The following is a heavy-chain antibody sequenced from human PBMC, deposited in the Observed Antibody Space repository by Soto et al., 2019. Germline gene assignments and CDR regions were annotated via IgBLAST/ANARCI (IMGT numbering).Heavy chain of an antibody. Sequence: QVQLVQSGAEVKKPGSSVKVSCKASGGTFRSNAISWVRQAPGQGLEWTGGIIPIYASPNYAQNFQGRVTVTADKATSTAYLELSRLKFADSAIYYCAVTVTGSRSPLAHWGRGTLVIVSS. J-gene: IGHJ4*02. CDR1: GGTFRSNA. D-gene: IGHD3-9*01. CDR3: AVTVTGSRSPLAH. V-gene: IGHV1-69*06. CDR2: IIPIYASP.